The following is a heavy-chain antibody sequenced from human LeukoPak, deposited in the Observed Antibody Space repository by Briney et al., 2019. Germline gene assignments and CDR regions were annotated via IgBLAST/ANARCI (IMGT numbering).Heavy chain of an antibody. D-gene: IGHD3-22*01. CDR3: AKRTPYSSGSYYFDY. CDR1: GFTFGSYA. CDR2: ISGSGGTT. J-gene: IGHJ4*02. V-gene: IGHV3-23*01. Sequence: QTGGSLILSCEASGFTFGSYAMSWVRQAPGKGLEWVSAISGSGGTTNYADSVKGRLTISRDNSQNTLYLQMNSLRAEDTAVYYCAKRTPYSSGSYYFDYWGQGTLVTVSS.